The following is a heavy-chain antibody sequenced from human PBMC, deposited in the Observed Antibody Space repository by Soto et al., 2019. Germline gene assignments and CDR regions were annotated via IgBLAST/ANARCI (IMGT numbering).Heavy chain of an antibody. D-gene: IGHD4-4*01. CDR1: GFTFSNSV. Sequence: HPGGSLRLSCAASGFTFSNSVMRWVRQAPGQGLEWVSSIGPSGNTYYSEAVKGRFTISRDISKNTLFLQMDSLRAEDTATYYCAKLLHNSYYNVMVVWGQGTTVTV. CDR3: AKLLHNSYYNVMVV. J-gene: IGHJ6*01. CDR2: IGPSGNT. V-gene: IGHV3-23*01.